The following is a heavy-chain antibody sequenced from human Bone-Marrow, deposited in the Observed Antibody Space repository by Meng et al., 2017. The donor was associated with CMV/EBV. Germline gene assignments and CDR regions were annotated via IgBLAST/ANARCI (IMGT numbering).Heavy chain of an antibody. CDR3: TASIKGPGAVGWFDP. Sequence: GGSLRLSRAASGFTFNDAWMNWVRQAPGKGLEWVGRIKAKGDGGTADYAAPVRGRFTISRDDSKNALYLQASSLKTEDSGVYYCTASIKGPGAVGWFDPWGQGTRVTGSS. CDR2: IKAKGDGGTA. V-gene: IGHV3-15*01. D-gene: IGHD1-14*01. CDR1: GFTFNDAW. J-gene: IGHJ5*02.